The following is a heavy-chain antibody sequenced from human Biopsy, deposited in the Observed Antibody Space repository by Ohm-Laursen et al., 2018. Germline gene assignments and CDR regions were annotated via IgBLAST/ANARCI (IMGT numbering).Heavy chain of an antibody. CDR3: AADINVWNVNY. V-gene: IGHV1-2*02. D-gene: IGHD1-1*01. Sequence: ASVKVSCKASGYTFTGQYLHWVRQVPGQGLEWMGWINPHSGTTKFAQDFQARVSMTEDTSTDTAYMELRSLRSEDTAVYYCAADINVWNVNYWGQGTQVTVSS. CDR2: INPHSGTT. J-gene: IGHJ4*02. CDR1: GYTFTGQY.